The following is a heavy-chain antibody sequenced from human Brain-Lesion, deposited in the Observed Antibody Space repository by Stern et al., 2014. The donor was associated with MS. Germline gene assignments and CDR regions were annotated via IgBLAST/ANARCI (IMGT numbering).Heavy chain of an antibody. CDR3: ARDTWYGGCFDP. D-gene: IGHD6-13*01. V-gene: IGHV3-7*01. J-gene: IGHJ5*02. CDR1: GMTVSFSW. Sequence: EVQLVESGGGLVQPGGSLRLPCAASGMTVSFSWISWVRQAPGKGLERGANIKEDGTEKFYVDSVKGRFTISRDNSKNTLYLQMNNLRVEDTAVYYCARDTWYGGCFDPWGQGTLVTVSS. CDR2: IKEDGTEK.